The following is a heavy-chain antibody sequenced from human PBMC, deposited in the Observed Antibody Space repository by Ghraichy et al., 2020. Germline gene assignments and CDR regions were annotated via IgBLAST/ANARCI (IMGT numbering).Heavy chain of an antibody. V-gene: IGHV3-48*03. CDR1: GFTFSSYE. CDR3: ARIGGYSGPHGYGMDV. CDR2: ISSSGSTI. Sequence: GEALNISCAASGFTFSSYEMNWVRQAPGKGLEWVSYISSSGSTIYYADSVKGRFTISRDNAKNSLYLQMNSLRAEDTAVYYCARIGGYSGPHGYGMDVWGQGTTVTVSS. J-gene: IGHJ6*02. D-gene: IGHD5-12*01.